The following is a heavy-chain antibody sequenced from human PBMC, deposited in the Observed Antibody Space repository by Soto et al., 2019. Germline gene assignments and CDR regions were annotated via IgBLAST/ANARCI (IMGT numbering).Heavy chain of an antibody. V-gene: IGHV3-30-3*01. CDR3: ARDRRSITMVRVRYYYYGMDV. J-gene: IGHJ6*02. CDR2: ISYDGSNK. CDR1: GFTFSSYA. D-gene: IGHD3-10*01. Sequence: QVQLVESGGGVVQPGRSLRLSCAASGFTFSSYAMHWVRQAPGKGLEWVAVISYDGSNKYYADSVKGRFTISRDNSKNTLYLQMNSLRAEDTAVYYCARDRRSITMVRVRYYYYGMDVWGQGTTVTVSS.